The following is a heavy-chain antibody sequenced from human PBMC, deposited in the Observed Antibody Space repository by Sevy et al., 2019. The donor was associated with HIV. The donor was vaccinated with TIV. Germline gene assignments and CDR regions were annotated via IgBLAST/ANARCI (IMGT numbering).Heavy chain of an antibody. D-gene: IGHD5-12*01. J-gene: IGHJ6*02. CDR3: ARDGYSGYGRPIKNLYYYGMDV. Sequence: GGSLRLSCAASGFTFSDYYMSWIRQAPGKGLEWVSYIRSSGSTIYYADSVKGRFTISRDNAKNSLYLQMNSLRAEDTAVYYCARDGYSGYGRPIKNLYYYGMDVWGQGTTVTVSS. CDR1: GFTFSDYY. V-gene: IGHV3-11*01. CDR2: IRSSGSTI.